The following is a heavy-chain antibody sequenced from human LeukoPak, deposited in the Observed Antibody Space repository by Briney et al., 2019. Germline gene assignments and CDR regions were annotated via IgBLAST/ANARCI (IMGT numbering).Heavy chain of an antibody. Sequence: PSETLSLTCAVYGGSFSGYYWSWTRQPPGKGLEWIGEINHSGSTNYNSSLKSRVTISVDTSKNQFSLKLSSVTAADTAVYYCARGRYYYDSSGSPRDYYYMDVWGKGTTVTVSS. CDR3: ARGRYYYDSSGSPRDYYYMDV. CDR2: INHSGST. D-gene: IGHD3-22*01. J-gene: IGHJ6*03. CDR1: GGSFSGYY. V-gene: IGHV4-34*01.